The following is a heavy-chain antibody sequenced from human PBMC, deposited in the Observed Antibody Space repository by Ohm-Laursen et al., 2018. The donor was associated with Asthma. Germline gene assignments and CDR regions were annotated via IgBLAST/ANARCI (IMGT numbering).Heavy chain of an antibody. CDR1: GFTFSSYS. D-gene: IGHD5-12*01. CDR2: ISSSTSYI. V-gene: IGHV3-21*01. CDR3: ARWGYSGYDYVMLWRGSVDEDKVFDY. J-gene: IGHJ4*02. Sequence: GSLRLSCAASGFTFSSYSMNWVRQAPGKGLEWVSSISSSTSYIYYADSVKGRFTISRDNAKNSLYLQMNSLRAEDTAVYYCARWGYSGYDYVMLWRGSVDEDKVFDYWGQGTLVTVSS.